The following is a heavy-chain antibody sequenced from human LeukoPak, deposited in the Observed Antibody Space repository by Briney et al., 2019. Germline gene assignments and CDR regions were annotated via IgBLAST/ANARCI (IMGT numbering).Heavy chain of an antibody. D-gene: IGHD2-8*02. Sequence: SETLSLTCTVSGGSISSYYWSWIRQPPGKGLEWIGYIYHSGSTYYNPSLKSRVTISVDRSKNQFSLKLSSVTAADTAVYYCASYLLVDGYFDLWGRGTLVTVSS. V-gene: IGHV4-59*12. CDR3: ASYLLVDGYFDL. J-gene: IGHJ2*01. CDR2: IYHSGST. CDR1: GGSISSYY.